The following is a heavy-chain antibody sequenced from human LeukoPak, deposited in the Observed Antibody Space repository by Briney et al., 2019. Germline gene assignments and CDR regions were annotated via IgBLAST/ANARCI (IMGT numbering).Heavy chain of an antibody. CDR3: ARAYGGNTLGGFDY. J-gene: IGHJ4*02. V-gene: IGHV1-69*04. D-gene: IGHD4-23*01. Sequence: SVKVSCTASGGTFSIYAISWVRQAPGQGREWMGRIIPILGIANYAQKFQGRVTITADKSTSTAYMELSSLRSEDTAVYYCARAYGGNTLGGFDYWGQGTLVTVSS. CDR2: IIPILGIA. CDR1: GGTFSIYA.